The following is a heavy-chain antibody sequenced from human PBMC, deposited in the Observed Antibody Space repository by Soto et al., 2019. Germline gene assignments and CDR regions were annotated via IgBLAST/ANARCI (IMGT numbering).Heavy chain of an antibody. CDR3: ARAGWYSSR. Sequence: EVQLVESGGGLVQPGGSLRLSCAASGFTFSSYSMNWVRQAPGKGLEWVSYISSSGSTIYYADSVKGRFTISRDNAKNSLYLHMNSLRDEDTAVYYYARAGWYSSRWGQGTLVNVSS. V-gene: IGHV3-48*02. D-gene: IGHD6-19*01. CDR1: GFTFSSYS. J-gene: IGHJ4*02. CDR2: ISSSGSTI.